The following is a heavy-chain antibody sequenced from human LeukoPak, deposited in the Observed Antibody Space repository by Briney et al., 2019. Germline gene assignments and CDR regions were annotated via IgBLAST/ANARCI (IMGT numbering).Heavy chain of an antibody. CDR3: ARGIAAAGTPRPNWFDP. Sequence: SETLSLTCAVYGGSFSGYYWSWVRQPPGKGLEWSGEINHSGSTNYNPSLKSRVTISVDTSKNQFSLKLSSVTAADTAVYYCARGIAAAGTPRPNWFDPWGQGTLVTVSS. J-gene: IGHJ5*02. V-gene: IGHV4-34*01. CDR2: INHSGST. D-gene: IGHD6-13*01. CDR1: GGSFSGYY.